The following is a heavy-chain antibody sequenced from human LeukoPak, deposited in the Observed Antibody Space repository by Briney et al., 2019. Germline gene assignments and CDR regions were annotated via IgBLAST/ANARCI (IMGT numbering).Heavy chain of an antibody. CDR1: GFTFSSYW. CDR2: IKQDGSEK. Sequence: GGSLRLSCAASGFTFSSYWMSWVRQAPGKGLEWVANIKQDGSEKYYVDSVKGRFTISRDNAKNSLYLQMNSLRAEDTAVYYCARVGGYDLWSGYYFHYWGQGTLVTVSS. J-gene: IGHJ4*02. CDR3: ARVGGYDLWSGYYFHY. D-gene: IGHD3-3*01. V-gene: IGHV3-7*01.